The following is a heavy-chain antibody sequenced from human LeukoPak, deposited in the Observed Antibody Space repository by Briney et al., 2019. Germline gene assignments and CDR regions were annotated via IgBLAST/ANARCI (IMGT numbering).Heavy chain of an antibody. CDR1: GGSISSGSYY. J-gene: IGHJ3*02. CDR3: ARKLPLDSFYAFDI. Sequence: PSQTLSLTCTVSGGSISSGSYYWSWIRQPAGEGLEWIGRIYNSGSTYYNPSLESRVTISVDTSKNQFSLKLGSVTAADTAVYYCARKLPLDSFYAFDIWGQGTMVTVSS. D-gene: IGHD4-23*01. V-gene: IGHV4-61*02. CDR2: IYNSGST.